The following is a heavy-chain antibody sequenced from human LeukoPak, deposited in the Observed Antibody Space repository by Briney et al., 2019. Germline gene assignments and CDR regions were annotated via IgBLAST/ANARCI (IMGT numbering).Heavy chain of an antibody. D-gene: IGHD3-22*01. CDR1: GFTFSSYA. J-gene: IGHJ3*02. Sequence: PGGSLRLSCAASGFTFSSYAMHWVRQAPGKGLEWVAVISYDGSNKYCADSVKGRFTISRDNSKNTLYLQMNSLRAEDTAVYYCAREWLSYAFDIWGQGTMVTVSS. V-gene: IGHV3-30-3*01. CDR3: AREWLSYAFDI. CDR2: ISYDGSNK.